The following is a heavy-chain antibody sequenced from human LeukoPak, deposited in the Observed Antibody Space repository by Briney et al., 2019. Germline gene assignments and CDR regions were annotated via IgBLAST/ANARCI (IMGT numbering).Heavy chain of an antibody. D-gene: IGHD3-9*01. Sequence: KSSETLSLTCIVSGGSISTTSYYWGWIRQPPGKGLEWIGSIYFSGSTYYNPSLKSRVTISVDTSKNQFSLKLSSVTAADTAVYYCARDQGIPDYDILTGYYSRPHYYFDYWGQGTLVTVSS. CDR2: IYFSGST. V-gene: IGHV4-39*07. CDR3: ARDQGIPDYDILTGYYSRPHYYFDY. J-gene: IGHJ4*02. CDR1: GGSISTTSYY.